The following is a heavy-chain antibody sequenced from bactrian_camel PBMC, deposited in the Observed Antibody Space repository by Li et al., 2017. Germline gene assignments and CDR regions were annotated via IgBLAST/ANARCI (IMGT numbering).Heavy chain of an antibody. CDR1: GYTHSSRC. Sequence: HVQLVESGGGSVQAGGSLRLSCAASGYTHSSRCIGWFRQTPGKEREGVAAIYTGGGTTWYADSVRGRFTASSDNAKDMVYLQMNNLKPEDTAMYYCAGS. V-gene: IGHV3S1*01. D-gene: IGHD2*01. CDR2: IYTGGGTT.